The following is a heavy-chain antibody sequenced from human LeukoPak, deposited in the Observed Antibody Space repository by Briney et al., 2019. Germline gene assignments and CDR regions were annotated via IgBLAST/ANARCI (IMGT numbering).Heavy chain of an antibody. CDR1: GGSISSYY. Sequence: SETLSLTCTVSGGSISSYYWSWLRQPPGKGLEWIGYIYYSGSTNYNPSLKSRVTISVDTSKNQFSLKLSSVTAADTAVYYCARDTPISRFRAFDIWGQGTMVTVSS. CDR3: ARDTPISRFRAFDI. D-gene: IGHD3-3*01. J-gene: IGHJ3*02. V-gene: IGHV4-59*01. CDR2: IYYSGST.